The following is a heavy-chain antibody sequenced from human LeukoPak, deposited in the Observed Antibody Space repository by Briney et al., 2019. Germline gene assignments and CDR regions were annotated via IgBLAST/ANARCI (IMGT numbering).Heavy chain of an antibody. D-gene: IGHD3-10*01. Sequence: SETLSLTCAVYGGSFSGYYWSWIRQPPGKGLEWIGEINHSGSTNYNPSLKSRVTISVDTSKNQFSLKLSSVTAADTAVYYCARPFDYGSGSYSPFDYWGQGTLVIVSS. CDR2: INHSGST. CDR3: ARPFDYGSGSYSPFDY. CDR1: GGSFSGYY. V-gene: IGHV4-34*01. J-gene: IGHJ4*02.